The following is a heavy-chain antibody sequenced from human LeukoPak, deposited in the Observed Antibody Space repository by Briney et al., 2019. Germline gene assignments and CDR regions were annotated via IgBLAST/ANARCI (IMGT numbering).Heavy chain of an antibody. Sequence: NTSDTLSLTCTVSGGSISGSYWSWIRQPAGKGLEWIGRVHSSGDTNYSPSLKSRVTMAVDTSKNQFSLTLTSVTAADTAVYYCARFRCADGFYPEDVWGKGTTVTVSS. CDR1: GGSISGSY. J-gene: IGHJ6*04. CDR2: VHSSGDT. D-gene: IGHD5-24*01. CDR3: ARFRCADGFYPEDV. V-gene: IGHV4-4*07.